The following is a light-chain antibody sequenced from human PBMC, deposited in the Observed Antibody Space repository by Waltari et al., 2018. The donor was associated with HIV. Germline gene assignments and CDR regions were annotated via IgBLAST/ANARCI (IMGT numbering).Light chain of an antibody. CDR1: SSHIGAGND. V-gene: IGLV1-40*01. Sequence: QSVLTQPPSVSGAPGQRVTISCTRSSSHIGAGNDAHWYQQLPGTAPKHLIYGNSNRPSGVPDRVSGSKSGTSASLAITGLQAEDEADYYCQSYDSSLSVVFGGGTKLTVL. CDR3: QSYDSSLSVV. CDR2: GNS. J-gene: IGLJ2*01.